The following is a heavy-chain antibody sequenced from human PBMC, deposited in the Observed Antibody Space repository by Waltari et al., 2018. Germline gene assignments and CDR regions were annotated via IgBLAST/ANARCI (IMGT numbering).Heavy chain of an antibody. CDR1: GGSISSHY. Sequence: QVQLQESGPGLVKPSETLSLTCTVSGGSISSHYWSWIRQPPGKGLEWIGYIYYSGSTNYNPSLKRRVTISVDTSKNQFSLKLSSVTAADTAVYYCARVRGSGSYYYYYYYMDVWGKGTTVTVSS. CDR2: IYYSGST. D-gene: IGHD3-10*01. V-gene: IGHV4-59*11. CDR3: ARVRGSGSYYYYYYYMDV. J-gene: IGHJ6*03.